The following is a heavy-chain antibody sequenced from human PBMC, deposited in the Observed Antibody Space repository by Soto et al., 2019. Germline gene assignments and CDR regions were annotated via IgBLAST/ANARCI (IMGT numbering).Heavy chain of an antibody. V-gene: IGHV3-15*07. D-gene: IGHD2-2*01. J-gene: IGHJ6*03. CDR3: TTVKNLGYCSSTSCYDYYYYFMDV. CDR2: IKSKTDGGTT. Sequence: KGLEWVGRIKSKTDGGTTDYAAPVKGRFTISRDDSKNTLYLQMNSLKTVDTAVYYCTTVKNLGYCSSTSCYDYYYYFMDVWGKGTTVTV.